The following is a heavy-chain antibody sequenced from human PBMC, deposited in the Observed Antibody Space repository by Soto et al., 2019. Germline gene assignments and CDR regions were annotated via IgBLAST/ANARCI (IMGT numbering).Heavy chain of an antibody. CDR3: ARDRIDSSGYYRYNWFDP. Sequence: SETLSLTCTVSGGSISSSSYYWGWIRQPPGKGLEWIGYIYYSGSTYYNPSLKSRVTISVDTSKNQFSLKLSSVTAADTAVYYCARDRIDSSGYYRYNWFDPWGQGTLVTVSS. CDR1: GGSISSSSYY. CDR2: IYYSGST. J-gene: IGHJ5*02. V-gene: IGHV4-31*03. D-gene: IGHD3-22*01.